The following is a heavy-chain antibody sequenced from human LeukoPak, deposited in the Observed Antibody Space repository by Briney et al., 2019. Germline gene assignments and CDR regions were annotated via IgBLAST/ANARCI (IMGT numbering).Heavy chain of an antibody. J-gene: IGHJ5*02. D-gene: IGHD3-3*01. CDR3: ARQYYDFWSGYPNWFDP. CDR1: GYSFTSYW. Sequence: GESLKISCKGSGYSFTSYWIGWGRRMPGKSLEWMGIIYPGDSDTRYSPSFQGQVTISADKSISTAYLQWSSLKASDTAMYYCARQYYDFWSGYPNWFDPWGQGTLVTVSS. CDR2: IYPGDSDT. V-gene: IGHV5-51*01.